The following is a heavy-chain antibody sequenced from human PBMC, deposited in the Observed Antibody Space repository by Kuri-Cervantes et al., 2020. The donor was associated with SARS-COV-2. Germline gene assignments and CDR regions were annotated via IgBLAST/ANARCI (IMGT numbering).Heavy chain of an antibody. CDR1: GYTLTELS. D-gene: IGHD5-18*01. V-gene: IGHV1-24*01. CDR2: FDPEDGET. J-gene: IGHJ3*02. CDR3: AGDRGYSYGQDAFDI. Sequence: ASVKVSCKVSGYTLTELSMHWVRQAPGKGLEWMGGFDPEDGETIYAQKFQGRVTMTEDTSTDTAYMELSSLRSEDTAVYYCAGDRGYSYGQDAFDIWGQGTMVTVSS.